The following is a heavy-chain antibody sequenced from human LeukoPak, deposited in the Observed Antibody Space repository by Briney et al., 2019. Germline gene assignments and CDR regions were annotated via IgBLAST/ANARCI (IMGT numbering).Heavy chain of an antibody. J-gene: IGHJ5*02. D-gene: IGHD6-13*01. CDR3: ARGVAAAGTHLGPWFDP. V-gene: IGHV3-48*03. CDR1: GFTFSSYE. Sequence: PGGSLRLSCAASGFTFSSYEMNWVRPAPGKGLGWVSYISSSGSTIYYADSVKGRFTISRDNAKNSLYLQMNSLRAEGTAVYYCARGVAAAGTHLGPWFDPWGQGTLVTVSS. CDR2: ISSSGSTI.